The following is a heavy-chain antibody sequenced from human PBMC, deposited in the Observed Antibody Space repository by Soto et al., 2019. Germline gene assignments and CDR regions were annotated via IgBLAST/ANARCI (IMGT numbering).Heavy chain of an antibody. D-gene: IGHD6-19*01. CDR1: GYRFTSYW. CDR2: IFPADSDT. J-gene: IGHJ5*01. Sequence: GESLKISCKGSGYRFTSYWIGWVRQMHGKGLEWMGLIFPADSDTRYSPSFQGQVTISADKSISTAYLQWSRLKASDTAMYYCARRSGSGWSDSWGQGTLVTVSS. V-gene: IGHV5-51*01. CDR3: ARRSGSGWSDS.